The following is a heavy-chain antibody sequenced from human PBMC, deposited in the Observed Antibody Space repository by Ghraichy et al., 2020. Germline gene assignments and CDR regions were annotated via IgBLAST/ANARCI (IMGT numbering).Heavy chain of an antibody. J-gene: IGHJ6*03. CDR2: ISFDGREK. CDR1: GFTFSNYA. D-gene: IGHD6-6*01. Sequence: WGSLRLSCAASGFTFSNYALHWVRQAPGKGLEWVSLISFDGREKYYADSVKGRFTISRDSSEKTLDLQMNSLRVEDTAVYYCARDRFEYTSSSYYHYYMEVSGKGTTVTVSS. CDR3: ARDRFEYTSSSYYHYYMEV. V-gene: IGHV3-30*04.